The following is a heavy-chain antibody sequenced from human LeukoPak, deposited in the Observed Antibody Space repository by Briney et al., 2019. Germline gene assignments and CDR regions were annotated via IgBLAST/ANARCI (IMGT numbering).Heavy chain of an antibody. CDR2: INPSGGNT. CDR3: ARAPPPENDMDV. D-gene: IGHD1-1*01. V-gene: IGHV1-46*01. J-gene: IGHJ6*03. CDR1: GYTFTSYY. Sequence: ASVKVSCKASGYTFTSYYMHWVRQAPGQGLEWMRIINPSGGNTSYAQKFQGRVTMTRDTSTSTVYMELSSLRSEDTAVYYCARAPPPENDMDVWGKGTTVTVSS.